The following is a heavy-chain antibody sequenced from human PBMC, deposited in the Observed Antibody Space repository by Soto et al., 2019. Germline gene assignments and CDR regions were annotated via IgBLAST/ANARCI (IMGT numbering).Heavy chain of an antibody. CDR1: GYTFLDFY. D-gene: IGHD3-3*02. V-gene: IGHV1-46*01. CDR3: ARDKPFSAGY. Sequence: QVQLVQSGTGVQKPGASVKVSCKASGYTFLDFYIHWVRQAPGQGLEWMGFINPSGGGTTYAQQFQGRLTMTRDTSTSTVYMELINLRSEDTAIYYCARDKPFSAGYWGQGTLVT. J-gene: IGHJ4*02. CDR2: INPSGGGT.